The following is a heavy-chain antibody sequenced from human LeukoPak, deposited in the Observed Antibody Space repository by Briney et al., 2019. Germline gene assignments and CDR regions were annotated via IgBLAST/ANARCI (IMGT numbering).Heavy chain of an antibody. D-gene: IGHD3-10*01. CDR3: AREYQDYYGSGSYFDY. CDR2: IIPILGIA. V-gene: IGHV1-69*04. CDR1: GGTFSNYA. Sequence: GASVKVSCKASGGTFSNYAISWVRQAPGQGLEWMGRIIPILGIANYAQKFQGRVTITADKSTSTAYMELSSLRSEDTAVYYCAREYQDYYGSGSYFDYWGQGTLVTVSS. J-gene: IGHJ4*02.